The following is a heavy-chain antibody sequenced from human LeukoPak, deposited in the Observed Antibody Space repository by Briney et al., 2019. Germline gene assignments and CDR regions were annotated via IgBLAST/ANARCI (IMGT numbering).Heavy chain of an antibody. CDR3: ARDRESGSYYYGMDV. V-gene: IGHV3-21*01. D-gene: IGHD1-26*01. CDR2: ISSSSSYI. Sequence: GGSLRLSCAASGFTFSSYSMNWVRQAPGKGLEWVSSISSSSSYIYYADSVKGRFTISRDNAKNSLYLQMNSLRAEDTAVYYCARDRESGSYYYGMDVWGQGTTVTVSS. J-gene: IGHJ6*02. CDR1: GFTFSSYS.